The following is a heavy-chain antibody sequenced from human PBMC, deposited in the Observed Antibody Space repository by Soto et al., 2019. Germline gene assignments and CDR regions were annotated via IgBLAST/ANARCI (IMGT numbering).Heavy chain of an antibody. Sequence: EVQLLESGGGLVQPGGSLRLSCAASGFTFSSYAMSWVRQAPGKGLEWVSSIRGSGGSTNYADSVKGRFTISRDNSKNTLYLRMNRLRVEDTAVYYGAKAYSMTICGVLTETPGDGFDIWGQGTMVTVSS. CDR3: AKAYSMTICGVLTETPGDGFDI. J-gene: IGHJ3*02. V-gene: IGHV3-23*01. CDR2: IRGSGGST. D-gene: IGHD3-3*01. CDR1: GFTFSSYA.